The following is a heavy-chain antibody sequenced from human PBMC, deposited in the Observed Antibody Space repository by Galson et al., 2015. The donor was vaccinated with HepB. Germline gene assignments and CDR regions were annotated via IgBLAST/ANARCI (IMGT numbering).Heavy chain of an antibody. J-gene: IGHJ4*02. D-gene: IGHD4-17*01. CDR2: IGTSSSII. Sequence: SLRLSCAASGFNFSSYSMNWVRQAPGKGLEWVSYIGTSSSIIYYADSVKGRFTISRDNAKNSLYLQMNSLRAEDTAVYYCARDVYGDYHLIYWGQGTLVTVSS. CDR1: GFNFSSYS. V-gene: IGHV3-48*01. CDR3: ARDVYGDYHLIY.